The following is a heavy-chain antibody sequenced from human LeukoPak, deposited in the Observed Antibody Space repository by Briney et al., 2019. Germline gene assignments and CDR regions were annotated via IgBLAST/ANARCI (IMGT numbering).Heavy chain of an antibody. Sequence: PSETLSLTCAVSGGSISSSNWWSWVRQPPGKGLEWIGEIYHSGSTNYNPSLKSRVTISVDTSKNQFSLKLSSVTAADTAVYYCARDRYPDAFDIWGQGTMVTVSS. CDR3: ARDRYPDAFDI. J-gene: IGHJ3*02. V-gene: IGHV4-4*02. CDR1: GGSISSSNW. CDR2: IYHSGST. D-gene: IGHD2-2*02.